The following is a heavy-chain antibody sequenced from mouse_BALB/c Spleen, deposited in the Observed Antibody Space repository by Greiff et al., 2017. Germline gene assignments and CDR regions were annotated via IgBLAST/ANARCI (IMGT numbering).Heavy chain of an antibody. J-gene: IGHJ1*01. CDR3: ARSPYYYGSSLWYFDV. CDR2: ISSGGSYT. CDR1: GFTFSSYA. V-gene: IGHV5-9-4*01. D-gene: IGHD1-1*01. Sequence: EVKLMESGGGLVKPGGSLKLSCAASGFTFSSYAMSWVRQSPEKRLEWVAEISSGGSYTYYPDTVTGRFTISRDNAKNTLYLEMSSLRSEDTAMYYCARSPYYYGSSLWYFDVWGAGTTVTVSS.